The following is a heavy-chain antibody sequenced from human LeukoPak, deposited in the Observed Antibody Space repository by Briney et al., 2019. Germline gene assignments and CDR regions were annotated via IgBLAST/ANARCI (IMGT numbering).Heavy chain of an antibody. Sequence: PGGSLRLSCVASGFTFGNYAMGWLRQAPGRRPEWVSSLTDSGGTTYYVDSVKGRFAISRDNSKNTLYLHMNSLRADDTAVYYCAKKRDALDIWGQGTVVTVS. CDR3: AKKRDALDI. CDR1: GFTFGNYA. D-gene: IGHD5-24*01. J-gene: IGHJ3*02. V-gene: IGHV3-23*01. CDR2: LTDSGGTT.